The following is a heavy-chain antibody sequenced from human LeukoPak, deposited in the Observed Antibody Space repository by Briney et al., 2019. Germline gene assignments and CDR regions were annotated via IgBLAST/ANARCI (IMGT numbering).Heavy chain of an antibody. CDR2: IVPIFGTA. CDR3: ARVSYCTSTSCYGSMDV. CDR1: GGTFSSYA. J-gene: IGHJ6*03. Sequence: SVKVSCKASGGTFSSYAISWVRQAPGQGLEWMGGIVPIFGTANYAQKFQGRVTITADESTSTAYMELSSLRSEDTAVYYCARVSYCTSTSCYGSMDVWGKGTTVTISS. V-gene: IGHV1-69*13. D-gene: IGHD2-2*01.